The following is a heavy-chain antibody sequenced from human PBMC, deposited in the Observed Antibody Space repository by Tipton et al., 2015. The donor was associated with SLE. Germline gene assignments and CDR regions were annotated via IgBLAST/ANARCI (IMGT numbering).Heavy chain of an antibody. Sequence: TLSLTCTVPGGSINNSYWNWIRQPPGKAPEWIGYIYYSGSTNYNPSLKSRVTISVDTSKNQISLQLSSVTAADTAVYCCASSYSDYGMDVWGQGTTVTVSS. J-gene: IGHJ6*02. D-gene: IGHD3-10*01. V-gene: IGHV4-59*01. CDR2: IYYSGST. CDR3: ASSYSDYGMDV. CDR1: GGSINNSY.